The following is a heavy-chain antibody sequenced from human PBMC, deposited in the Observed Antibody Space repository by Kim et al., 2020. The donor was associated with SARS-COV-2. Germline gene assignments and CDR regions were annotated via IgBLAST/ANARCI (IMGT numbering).Heavy chain of an antibody. Sequence: GGSLRLSCAASGFTFSSYGMHWVRQAPGKGLGWVAVISYDGSNKYYADSVKGRFTISRDNSKNTLYMQMNSLRAEDTAVYYCAKEEQWPTTNFDYWGQGTLVTVSS. CDR1: GFTFSSYG. D-gene: IGHD6-19*01. CDR3: AKEEQWPTTNFDY. CDR2: ISYDGSNK. J-gene: IGHJ4*02. V-gene: IGHV3-30*18.